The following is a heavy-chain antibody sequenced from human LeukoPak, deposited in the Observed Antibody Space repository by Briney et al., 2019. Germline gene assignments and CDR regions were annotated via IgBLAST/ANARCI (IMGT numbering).Heavy chain of an antibody. CDR3: ARARLDYYDSSGEDY. CDR1: GGSFSGYY. CDR2: INHSGST. D-gene: IGHD3-22*01. J-gene: IGHJ4*02. V-gene: IGHV4-34*01. Sequence: SETLSLTCAVYGGSFSGYYWSWIRQPPGKGLEWIGKINHSGSTNYNPSLKSRVTISVDTSKNQFSLKLSSVTAADTAVYYCARARLDYYDSSGEDYWGQGTLVTVSS.